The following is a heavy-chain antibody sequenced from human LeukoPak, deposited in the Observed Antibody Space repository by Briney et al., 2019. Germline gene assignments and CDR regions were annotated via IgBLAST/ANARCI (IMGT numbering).Heavy chain of an antibody. D-gene: IGHD2-15*01. CDR1: GGSISSSSYY. Sequence: SETLSLTCTVSGGSISSSSYYWGWIRQPPGKGLEWIGSIYYSGSTNYNPSLKSRVTISVDTSKNQFSLKLSSVTAADTAVYYCASRYCSGGSCYNDYWGQGTLVTVSS. CDR2: IYYSGST. CDR3: ASRYCSGGSCYNDY. J-gene: IGHJ4*02. V-gene: IGHV4-39*07.